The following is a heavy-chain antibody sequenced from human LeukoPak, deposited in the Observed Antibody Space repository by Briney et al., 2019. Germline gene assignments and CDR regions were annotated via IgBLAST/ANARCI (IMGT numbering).Heavy chain of an antibody. J-gene: IGHJ4*02. Sequence: SETLSLTCTVSGGSISGYYWSSIRQPAGKGLEWIGRIYSTGSTNYNPSLKSRVTMSVDTSKNQSSLKLTSVTAADTAVYYCAREHPVAIAADYWGQGTLVTVSS. V-gene: IGHV4-4*07. CDR2: IYSTGST. CDR3: AREHPVAIAADY. CDR1: GGSISGYY. D-gene: IGHD6-25*01.